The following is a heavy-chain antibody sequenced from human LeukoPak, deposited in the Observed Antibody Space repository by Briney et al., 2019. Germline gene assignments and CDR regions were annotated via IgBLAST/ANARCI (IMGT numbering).Heavy chain of an antibody. Sequence: GGSLRLSCTASGFTVSSSYMTWVRQAPGKGQEWVSLIYSGGGTYYADSVKGRFTISRHNFENTLYLQMNSLRAEDTAVYYCARVGVGTVAGNYFDDWGQGTLVTVSS. CDR1: GFTVSSSY. CDR3: ARVGVGTVAGNYFDD. D-gene: IGHD6-19*01. CDR2: IYSGGGT. V-gene: IGHV3-53*04. J-gene: IGHJ4*02.